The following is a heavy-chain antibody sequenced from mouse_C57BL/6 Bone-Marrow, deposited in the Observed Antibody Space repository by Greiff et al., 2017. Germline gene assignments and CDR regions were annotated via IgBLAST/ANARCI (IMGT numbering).Heavy chain of an antibody. D-gene: IGHD1-1*01. CDR3: AIITTVVATE. J-gene: IGHJ3*02. Sequence: QVQLQQSGPELVKPGASVKISCKASGYAFSSSWMNWVKQRPGKGLEWIGRIYPGDGDTNYNGKFKGKATLTADKSSSTAYMQLSSLTSEDSAVYFCAIITTVVATEWGQGTLVTVSA. CDR2: IYPGDGDT. V-gene: IGHV1-82*01. CDR1: GYAFSSSW.